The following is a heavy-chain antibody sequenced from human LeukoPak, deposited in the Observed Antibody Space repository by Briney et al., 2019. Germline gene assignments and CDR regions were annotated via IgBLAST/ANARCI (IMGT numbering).Heavy chain of an antibody. CDR3: ARVRDFWSGGFAFDI. Sequence: ASVKVSCKASGYTFTGCYMHWVRQAPGQGLEWMGWINPNSGGTNYAQKFQGRVTMTRDTSISAAYMELSRLRSDDTAVYYCARVRDFWSGGFAFDIWGQGTMVTVSS. J-gene: IGHJ3*02. D-gene: IGHD3-3*01. V-gene: IGHV1-2*02. CDR1: GYTFTGCY. CDR2: INPNSGGT.